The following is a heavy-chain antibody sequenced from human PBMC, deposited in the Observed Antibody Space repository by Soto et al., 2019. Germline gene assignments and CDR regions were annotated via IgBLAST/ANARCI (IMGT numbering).Heavy chain of an antibody. D-gene: IGHD2-2*02. Sequence: QVQLQQWGAGLLKPSETLSLTCAVYGGSFSGYYWSWIRQPPGKGLEWIGEINHSGSTNYNPSLKSRVTISVDTSKNQFSLKLSSATAADTAVYYCAREAGRNCSSTSCYNNWFDPWGQGTLVTVSS. V-gene: IGHV4-34*01. CDR1: GGSFSGYY. CDR3: AREAGRNCSSTSCYNNWFDP. J-gene: IGHJ5*02. CDR2: INHSGST.